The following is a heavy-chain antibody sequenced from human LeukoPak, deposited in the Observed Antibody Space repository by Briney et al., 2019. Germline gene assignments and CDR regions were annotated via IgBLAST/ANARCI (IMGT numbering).Heavy chain of an antibody. CDR2: INPNSGGT. V-gene: IGHV1-2*02. CDR1: GYIFTAYY. D-gene: IGHD6-13*01. Sequence: ASVKVSCKASGYIFTAYYIHWVRQAPGQGLEWMGWINPNSGGTKYAQSFQGRVTMTRDTPINTAYMELSRLTSDDTAVYYCARAAAGTYYHYGLDVWGQGTTVTVSS. CDR3: ARAAAGTYYHYGLDV. J-gene: IGHJ6*02.